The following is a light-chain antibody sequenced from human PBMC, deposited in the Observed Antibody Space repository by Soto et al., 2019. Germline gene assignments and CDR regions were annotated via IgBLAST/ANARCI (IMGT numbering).Light chain of an antibody. V-gene: IGLV2-8*01. J-gene: IGLJ1*01. CDR3: SSYAGSSTIYV. CDR2: EVS. CDR1: SNDVGDYNY. Sequence: QSALTQPASSSGSPGQSVTISCTGTSNDVGDYNYVSWYQQHPGKAPKLMIYEVSKRPSGVPGRFSGSKSGNTASLTVSGLQAEDEADYYCSSYAGSSTIYVFGTGTKVTVL.